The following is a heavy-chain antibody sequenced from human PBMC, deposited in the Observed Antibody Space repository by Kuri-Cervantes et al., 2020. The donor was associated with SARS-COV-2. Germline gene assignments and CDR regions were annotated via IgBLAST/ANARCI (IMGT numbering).Heavy chain of an antibody. CDR2: ISYDGSNK. J-gene: IGHJ4*02. D-gene: IGHD1-1*01. Sequence: SCAASGSTFSSYAMHWVRQAPGKGLEWVAVISYDGSNKYYADSVKGRFTLSRDNAKNMLFLQMNSLRAEDTAVYYCVRDGDHWNFDYWGQGTLVTVSS. CDR3: VRDGDHWNFDY. CDR1: GSTFSSYA. V-gene: IGHV3-30-3*01.